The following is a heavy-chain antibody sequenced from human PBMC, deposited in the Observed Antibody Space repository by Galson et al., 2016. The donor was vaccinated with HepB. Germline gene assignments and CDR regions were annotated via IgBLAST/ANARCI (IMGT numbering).Heavy chain of an antibody. CDR1: GFTFSTYP. Sequence: SLRLSCAASGFTFSTYPMIWVRQAPGKGLEWVADINGRADSTHYRASVKGRFIISRDNSKNTLYLQMNTLRVEDTAIYYCTKDGNRKDDYWGQGTLVTVSS. J-gene: IGHJ4*02. CDR2: INGRADST. V-gene: IGHV3-23*01. D-gene: IGHD1-14*01. CDR3: TKDGNRKDDY.